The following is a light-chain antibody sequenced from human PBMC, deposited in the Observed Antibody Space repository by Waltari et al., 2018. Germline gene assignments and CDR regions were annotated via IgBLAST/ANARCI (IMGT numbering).Light chain of an antibody. CDR2: CAS. CDR1: QIVLSSSNNKNY. J-gene: IGKJ2*01. V-gene: IGKV4-1*01. Sequence: QSSQIVLSSSNNKNYLGCYQQTPGQPPKLLISCASTRVSGVPDRFIGNGFGTYFTLTISILPAEDVADYYFEKCYSFQYPFCQGT. CDR3: EKCYSFQYP.